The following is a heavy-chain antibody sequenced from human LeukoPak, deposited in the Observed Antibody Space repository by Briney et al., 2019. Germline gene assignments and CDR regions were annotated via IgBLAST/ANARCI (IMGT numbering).Heavy chain of an antibody. D-gene: IGHD6-13*01. CDR2: ISGSGGST. CDR1: GFTFSNYA. CDR3: AKGPYSSSWDYFDY. Sequence: GGSLRLSCAASGFTFSNYAMSWVRQAPGKGLEWVSGISGSGGSTYYADSVKGRFTISRDNSKNTLYLQMNSLRAEDTAVYYCAKGPYSSSWDYFDYWGQGTLVTVSS. V-gene: IGHV3-23*01. J-gene: IGHJ4*02.